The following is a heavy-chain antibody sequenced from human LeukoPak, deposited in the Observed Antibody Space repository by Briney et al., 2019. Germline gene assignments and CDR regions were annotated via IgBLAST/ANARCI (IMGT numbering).Heavy chain of an antibody. CDR2: ITSSGGTT. D-gene: IGHD6-6*01. J-gene: IGHJ4*02. CDR1: GFTFSTYA. CDR3: ARVRIAARPGIDY. Sequence: GGSLRLSCAASGFTFSTYAMSWVRQAPGKGLEWVSTITSSGGTTFYADSVKGRFTISRDNSKNTLYLQMNSLRAEDTAVYYCARVRIAARPGIDYWGQGTLVTVSS. V-gene: IGHV3-23*01.